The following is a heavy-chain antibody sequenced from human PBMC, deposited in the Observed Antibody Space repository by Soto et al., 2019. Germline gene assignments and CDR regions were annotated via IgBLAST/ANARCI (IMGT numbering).Heavy chain of an antibody. J-gene: IGHJ3*02. D-gene: IGHD2-2*01. CDR2: ISSSSSYI. CDR1: GFTFSSYS. Sequence: GGSLRLSCAASGFTFSSYSMNWVHQAPGKGLEWVSSISSSSSYIYYADSVKGRFTISRDNAKNSLYLQMNSLRAEDTAVYYCATLGRGDIVVVPAADAFDIWGQGTMVTVSS. V-gene: IGHV3-21*01. CDR3: ATLGRGDIVVVPAADAFDI.